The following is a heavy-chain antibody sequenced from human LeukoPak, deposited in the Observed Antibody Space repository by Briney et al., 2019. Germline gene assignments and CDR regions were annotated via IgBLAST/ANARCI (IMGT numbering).Heavy chain of an antibody. CDR3: VRLIHGDSDDY. Sequence: PSETLSLTCTVSGYSISSGYYWGWFRPPPGKGLEWIGTVYHTGSTYYNPSLKSRVTISIDTSKNQFSLRLSSVTAADTAVYYCVRLIHGDSDDYWGQGTLVTVSS. CDR1: GYSISSGYY. V-gene: IGHV4-38-2*02. J-gene: IGHJ4*02. D-gene: IGHD4-17*01. CDR2: VYHTGST.